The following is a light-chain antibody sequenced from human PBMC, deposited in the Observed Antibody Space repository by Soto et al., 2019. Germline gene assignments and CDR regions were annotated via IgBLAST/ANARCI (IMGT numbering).Light chain of an antibody. CDR3: QQYNSYSWT. J-gene: IGKJ1*01. CDR1: QSISGW. CDR2: RVS. V-gene: IGKV1-5*03. Sequence: DIQMTQYPSTLSSSVGDRVIITCRASQSISGWLAWYQQKPGKAPKLLIYRVSSLKSGVPSRFSGRGSGTEFTLTISSLQPDDFATYYCQQYNSYSWTFGQGTKVDI.